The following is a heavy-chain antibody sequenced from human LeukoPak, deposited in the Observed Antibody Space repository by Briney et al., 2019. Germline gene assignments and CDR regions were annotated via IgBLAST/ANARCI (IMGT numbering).Heavy chain of an antibody. Sequence: EASVKVSCKASGYTFTSYGISWVRQAPGQGLEWVGWISAYNGHTNYAQKFQGRVTMTTGTSTSTVNMELRSLRSDDTAVYYCARGSPPRRNYDSSGYYSYYFDYWGQGTLVTVSS. D-gene: IGHD3-22*01. J-gene: IGHJ4*02. V-gene: IGHV1-18*01. CDR2: ISAYNGHT. CDR3: ARGSPPRRNYDSSGYYSYYFDY. CDR1: GYTFTSYG.